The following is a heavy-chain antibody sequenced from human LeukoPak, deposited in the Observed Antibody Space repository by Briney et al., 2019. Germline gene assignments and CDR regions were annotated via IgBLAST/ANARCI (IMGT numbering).Heavy chain of an antibody. J-gene: IGHJ4*02. Sequence: GGSLRLSCAGSGFTFRSYSMNWVRQAPGKGLEWVSYISSSSSIIDSADSVKGRFTISRDNAQNSLYLQMNSLRAEDTAVYYCARARGYSYGYSDYWGQGTLVTVSS. V-gene: IGHV3-48*01. D-gene: IGHD5-18*01. CDR2: ISSSSSII. CDR1: GFTFRSYS. CDR3: ARARGYSYGYSDY.